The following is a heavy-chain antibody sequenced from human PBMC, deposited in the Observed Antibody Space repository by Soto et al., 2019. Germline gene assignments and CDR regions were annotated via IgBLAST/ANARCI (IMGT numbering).Heavy chain of an antibody. Sequence: GGSLRLSCAASGFTFSSYAMSWVRQAPGKGLEWVSAISGSGGSTYYADSVKGRFTISRDNSKNTLYLQMNSLRAEDTAVYYCAKESGITVCGVVIKNGWFDPWGQGTLVTVSS. CDR3: AKESGITVCGVVIKNGWFDP. D-gene: IGHD3-3*01. CDR1: GFTFSSYA. J-gene: IGHJ5*02. V-gene: IGHV3-23*01. CDR2: ISGSGGST.